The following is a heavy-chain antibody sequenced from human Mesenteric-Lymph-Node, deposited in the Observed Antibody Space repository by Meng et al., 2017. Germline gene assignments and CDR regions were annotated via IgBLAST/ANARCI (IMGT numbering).Heavy chain of an antibody. Sequence: ASVKVSCKASGYTFTSYDINWVRQATGQGLEWMGWMNPNSGNTGYAQKFQGRVTITRNTSISTAYMELSSLRSEDTAVYYCARGRRGNYNWVSGSDYWGQGTLVTVSS. V-gene: IGHV1-8*01. J-gene: IGHJ4*02. D-gene: IGHD1-20*01. CDR2: MNPNSGNT. CDR1: GYTFTSYD. CDR3: ARGRRGNYNWVSGSDY.